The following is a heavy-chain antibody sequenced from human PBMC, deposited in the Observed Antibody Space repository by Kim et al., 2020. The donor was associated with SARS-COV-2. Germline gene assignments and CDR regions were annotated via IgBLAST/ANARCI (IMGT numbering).Heavy chain of an antibody. CDR3: TRLWGSYYDSSGWSNDAFDI. CDR1: GFTFGDYA. Sequence: GGSLRLSCTASGFTFGDYAMSWFRQAPGKGLEWVGFIRSKAYGGTTEYAASVKGRFTISRDDSKSIAYLQMNSLKTEDTAVYYCTRLWGSYYDSSGWSNDAFDIWGQGTMVTVSS. CDR2: IRSKAYGGTT. D-gene: IGHD3-22*01. J-gene: IGHJ3*02. V-gene: IGHV3-49*03.